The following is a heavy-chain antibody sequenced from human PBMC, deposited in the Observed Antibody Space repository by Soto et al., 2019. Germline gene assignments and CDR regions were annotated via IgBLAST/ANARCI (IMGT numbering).Heavy chain of an antibody. CDR2: ISGSGGST. CDR1: GFTFSSYA. CDR3: AKDRAVGLRYFDWFGNWFDP. Sequence: PGGSLRLSCAASGFTFSSYAMSWVRQAPGKGLEWVSAISGSGGSTYYADSVKGRFTISRDNSKNTLYLQMNSLRAEDTAVYYCAKDRAVGLRYFDWFGNWFDPWGQGTLVTVSS. J-gene: IGHJ5*02. V-gene: IGHV3-23*01. D-gene: IGHD3-9*01.